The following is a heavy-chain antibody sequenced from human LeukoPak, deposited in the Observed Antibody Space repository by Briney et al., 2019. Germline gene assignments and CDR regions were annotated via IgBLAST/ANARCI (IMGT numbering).Heavy chain of an antibody. Sequence: GGSLRLSCAASGFTFSSYSMNWVRQAPGKGLESVSSVSSSGRHMYYADSVKGRFTISSDNAQNSLYVQMNSLRAEDTAVYYCGRVKEASAFDIWGQGTMVTVSS. CDR3: GRVKEASAFDI. CDR1: GFTFSSYS. D-gene: IGHD5-12*01. V-gene: IGHV3-21*01. J-gene: IGHJ3*02. CDR2: VSSSGRHM.